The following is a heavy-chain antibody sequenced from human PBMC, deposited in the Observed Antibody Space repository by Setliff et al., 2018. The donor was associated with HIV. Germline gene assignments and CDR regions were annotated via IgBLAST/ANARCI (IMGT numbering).Heavy chain of an antibody. Sequence: PSETLSLTCSVSGASISSNSYYWGWIRQPPGKGLEWVGSIYHTGSTYYSPSLNSRFTISVDTSKNQFSLKLRSVTAADTAVYYCARQPLYNDYDWRSYYFDYWGQGSLVTVSS. J-gene: IGHJ4*02. CDR2: IYHTGST. V-gene: IGHV4-39*01. CDR1: GASISSNSYY. CDR3: ARQPLYNDYDWRSYYFDY. D-gene: IGHD5-12*01.